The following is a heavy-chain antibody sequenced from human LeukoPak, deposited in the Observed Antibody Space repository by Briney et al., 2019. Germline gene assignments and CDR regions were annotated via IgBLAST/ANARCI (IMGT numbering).Heavy chain of an antibody. CDR1: GYTFTGYY. D-gene: IGHD3-9*01. CDR2: INPSGGST. V-gene: IGHV1-46*01. Sequence: ASVKVSCKASGYTFTGYYMHWVRQAPGQGLEWMGIINPSGGSTSYAQKFQGRVTMTRDTSTSTVYMELSSLRSEDTAVYYCARVGGDYDILTGYYYYYGMDVWGQGTTVTVSS. J-gene: IGHJ6*02. CDR3: ARVGGDYDILTGYYYYYGMDV.